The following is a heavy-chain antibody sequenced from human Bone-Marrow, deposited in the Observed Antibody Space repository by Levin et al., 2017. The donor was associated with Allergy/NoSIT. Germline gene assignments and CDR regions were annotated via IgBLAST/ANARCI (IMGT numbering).Heavy chain of an antibody. J-gene: IGHJ4*02. D-gene: IGHD3-22*01. CDR3: AVNGGGVHYSYDC. V-gene: IGHV4-4*02. CDR2: IHHSGGA. CDR1: DDSVSNTRW. Sequence: SQTLSLTCAVSDDSVSNTRWWSWVRQPPGKGLEWIGEIHHSGGANYKPSLKSRVTMSVDKSRNQLSLYLTSVTAADTAVYYCAVNGGGVHYSYDCWGRGTMVTVSS.